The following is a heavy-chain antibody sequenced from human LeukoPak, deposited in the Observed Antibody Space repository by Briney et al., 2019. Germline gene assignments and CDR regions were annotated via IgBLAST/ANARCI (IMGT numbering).Heavy chain of an antibody. D-gene: IGHD6-19*01. CDR3: ARDATVEAVAGGFDY. CDR1: GGTFSSYA. Sequence: SVKVSCKASGGTFSSYAISWVRQAPGQGLEWMGGIIPIFGTANYAQKFQGGVTITTDESTSTAYMELSSLRSEDTAVYYCARDATVEAVAGGFDYWGQGTLVTVSS. J-gene: IGHJ4*02. V-gene: IGHV1-69*05. CDR2: IIPIFGTA.